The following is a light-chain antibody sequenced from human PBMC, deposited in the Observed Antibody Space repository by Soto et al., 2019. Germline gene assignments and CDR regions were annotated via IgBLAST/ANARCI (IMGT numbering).Light chain of an antibody. J-gene: IGKJ1*01. CDR3: QHYNSYSEA. Sequence: DIQMTHSPPTLSGSVGDRVTITCRASQTISSWLAWYQQKPGKAPKXLIYKASTLKSGVPSRFSGSGSGTELTITISSLQPDDCETYYCQHYNSYSEAFGQGTKVDIK. CDR1: QTISSW. V-gene: IGKV1-5*03. CDR2: KAS.